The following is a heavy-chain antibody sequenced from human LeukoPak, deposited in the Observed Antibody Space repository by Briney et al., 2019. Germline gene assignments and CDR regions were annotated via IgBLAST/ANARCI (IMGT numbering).Heavy chain of an antibody. D-gene: IGHD3-22*01. J-gene: IGHJ4*02. V-gene: IGHV3-66*01. CDR3: ARDLWGADYYDSSGYIWDY. CDR1: GFTVSSNY. Sequence: PGGSLRLFCAASGFTVSSNYMSWVRQAPGKGLEWVSVIYSGGSTYYADSVKGRFTISRDNSKNTLYLQMNSLRAEDTAVYYCARDLWGADYYDSSGYIWDYWGQGTLVTVSS. CDR2: IYSGGST.